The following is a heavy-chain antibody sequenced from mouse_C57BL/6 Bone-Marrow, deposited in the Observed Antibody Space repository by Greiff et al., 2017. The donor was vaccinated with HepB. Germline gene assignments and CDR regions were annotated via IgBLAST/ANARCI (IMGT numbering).Heavy chain of an antibody. Sequence: VKLMESGAELVKPGASVKISCKASGYTFTDYYINWVKQRPGLGLEWIGKIGPGSGSTYYNEKFKGKATLTADKSSSTAYMQLRSLTSECSAVYFCARSCDYDPWFAYWGQGTLVTVSA. CDR2: IGPGSGST. CDR3: ARSCDYDPWFAY. J-gene: IGHJ3*01. V-gene: IGHV1-77*01. CDR1: GYTFTDYY. D-gene: IGHD2-4*01.